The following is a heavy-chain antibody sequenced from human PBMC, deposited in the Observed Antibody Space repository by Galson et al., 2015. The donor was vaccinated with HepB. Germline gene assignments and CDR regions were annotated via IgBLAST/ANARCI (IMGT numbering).Heavy chain of an antibody. J-gene: IGHJ4*02. CDR1: GGSINSGGYY. Sequence: TLSLTCTVSGGSINSGGYYWSWVRQHPGKGLEWIGYIYFSGSIFYNPSLASRLTISIDTSKNQFSLHLTSVTGADTAVYYCARVSSIYDRTGYRYFELWGQGILVTVSS. CDR2: IYFSGSI. V-gene: IGHV4-31*03. D-gene: IGHD3-22*01. CDR3: ARVSSIYDRTGYRYFEL.